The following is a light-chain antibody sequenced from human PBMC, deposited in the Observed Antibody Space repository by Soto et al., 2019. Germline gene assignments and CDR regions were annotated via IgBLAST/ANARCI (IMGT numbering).Light chain of an antibody. V-gene: IGLV2-14*03. Sequence: QCVLTQPASVSGAAGHSITISCTETSSDIGDYNYVSWFQQHPGKAPKLMIYGVSNRPSGVSNRFSGSKSGNTASLTISGLQAEDEADYYCSSYTSSSTLDVFGTGTKVTVL. CDR2: GVS. CDR3: SSYTSSSTLDV. CDR1: SSDIGDYNY. J-gene: IGLJ1*01.